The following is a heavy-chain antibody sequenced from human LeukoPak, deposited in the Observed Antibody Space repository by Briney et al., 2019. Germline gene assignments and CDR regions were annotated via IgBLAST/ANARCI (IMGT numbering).Heavy chain of an antibody. J-gene: IGHJ4*02. V-gene: IGHV3-7*01. CDR3: AREDSVSDY. Sequence: PGGSLRLSCAASGFTFSSYCMTWVRQAPGKGLEWVANIKQDGSEKFYVDSVKGRFTISRDNAKNSLYLQMNSLRADDTAVYYCAREDSVSDYWGQGTLVTVSS. D-gene: IGHD5-18*01. CDR2: IKQDGSEK. CDR1: GFTFSSYC.